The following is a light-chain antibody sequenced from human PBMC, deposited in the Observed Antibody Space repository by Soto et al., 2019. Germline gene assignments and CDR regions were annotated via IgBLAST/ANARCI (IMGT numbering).Light chain of an antibody. Sequence: SYELTQPPSVSVAPGKTARITCGGNNIGSKSVHWYQQKPGQAPVVVIYYDRDRPSGIPERFSGSNSGNSATLTISRVEAGDEADYYCHVWDSSSDHQVFGTGTKLTVL. V-gene: IGLV3-21*04. J-gene: IGLJ1*01. CDR2: YDR. CDR3: HVWDSSSDHQV. CDR1: NIGSKS.